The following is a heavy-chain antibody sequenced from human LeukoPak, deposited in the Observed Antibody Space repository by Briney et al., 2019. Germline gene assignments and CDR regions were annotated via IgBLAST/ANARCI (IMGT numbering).Heavy chain of an antibody. J-gene: IGHJ4*02. V-gene: IGHV3-9*01. D-gene: IGHD6-13*01. CDR2: ISWNSGSI. CDR3: ARGRAAGTSDYFDY. Sequence: GGSLRLSCAASGFTFDDYAMHWVRQAPGKGLEWVSGISWNSGSIGYADSVKGRFTISRDNAKNSLYLQMNSLRAEDTAVYYCARGRAAGTSDYFDYWGQGTLVTVSS. CDR1: GFTFDDYA.